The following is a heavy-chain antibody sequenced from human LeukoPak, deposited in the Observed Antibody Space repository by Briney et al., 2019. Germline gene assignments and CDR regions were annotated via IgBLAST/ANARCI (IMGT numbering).Heavy chain of an antibody. V-gene: IGHV3-9*01. CDR2: INWKSDSM. CDR1: GFTFDDYG. Sequence: GGSLRLSCAASGFTFDDYGMHWVRQAPGKGLEWVSGINWKSDSMGYADSVKGRFTISRDNAKNSLYLQMNSLRAEDTAVYYCATADQLLWSRERFQHWGQGTLVTVSS. CDR3: ATADQLLWSRERFQH. J-gene: IGHJ1*01. D-gene: IGHD2-2*01.